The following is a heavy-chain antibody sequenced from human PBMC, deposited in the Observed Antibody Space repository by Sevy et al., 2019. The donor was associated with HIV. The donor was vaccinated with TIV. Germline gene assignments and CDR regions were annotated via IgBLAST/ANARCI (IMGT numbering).Heavy chain of an antibody. Sequence: SETLSLTCTVSGGSVSSGSYYWSWIRQPPGKGLEWIGYIYYSGGTNYNPSLKSRVTISVDTSKNQFSLKLSSVTAADTAVYYCATGEAYYYDSSGSFQHWGQGTLVTVSS. CDR2: IYYSGGT. J-gene: IGHJ1*01. D-gene: IGHD3-22*01. CDR3: ATGEAYYYDSSGSFQH. V-gene: IGHV4-61*01. CDR1: GGSVSSGSYY.